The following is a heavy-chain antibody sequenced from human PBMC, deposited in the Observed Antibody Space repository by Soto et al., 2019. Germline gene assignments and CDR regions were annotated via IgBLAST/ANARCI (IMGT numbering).Heavy chain of an antibody. CDR3: ARGFDP. CDR1: GGSVTNSSYY. Sequence: PSETLSLTCTVSGGSVTNSSYYWGWIRQSPGKGLEWIGSVYYRGRSYSKSSVKSRVTISVDTSKNQFSLKLSSVTAADTAVYYCARGFDPWGQGTLVTVSS. CDR2: VYYRGRS. V-gene: IGHV4-39*07. J-gene: IGHJ5*02.